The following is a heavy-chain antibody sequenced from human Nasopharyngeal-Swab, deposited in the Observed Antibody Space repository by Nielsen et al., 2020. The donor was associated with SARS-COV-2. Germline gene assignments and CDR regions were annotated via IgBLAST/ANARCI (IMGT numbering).Heavy chain of an antibody. CDR3: ARVDVHDAFDV. CDR2: MNSDGSRT. J-gene: IGHJ3*01. CDR1: GFTFSSYW. V-gene: IGHV3-74*01. Sequence: GESLKISCAAPGFTFSSYWMHWVRQAPGEGLVWVSRMNSDGSRTSYADSVKGRFTISRDNAKNTLYLQMNSLRAEDTAVYYCARVDVHDAFDVWGQGTMVTVSS. D-gene: IGHD3-16*01.